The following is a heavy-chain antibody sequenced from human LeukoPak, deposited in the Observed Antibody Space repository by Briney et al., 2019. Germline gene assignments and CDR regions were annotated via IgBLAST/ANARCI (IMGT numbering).Heavy chain of an antibody. CDR2: INSDSSYI. V-gene: IGHV3-21*04. CDR1: GFTFSSYS. J-gene: IGHJ6*03. CDR3: ARHGSITMVRGRLRYYYMDV. Sequence: PGGSLRLSCAASGFTFSSYSMNWVRQAPGKGLEWVSSINSDSSYIYYADSVKGRFTISRDNSKNTLYLQMNSLRAEDTAVYYCARHGSITMVRGRLRYYYMDVWGKGTTVTISS. D-gene: IGHD3-10*01.